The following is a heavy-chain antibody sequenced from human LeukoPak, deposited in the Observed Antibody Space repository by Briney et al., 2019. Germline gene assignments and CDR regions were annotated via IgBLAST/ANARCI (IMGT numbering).Heavy chain of an antibody. D-gene: IGHD2-2*01. CDR1: GGSITSYY. CDR3: ARLPGYCSSTSCHYYYGMDV. CDR2: IYYSRST. J-gene: IGHJ6*02. V-gene: IGHV4-59*08. Sequence: SETLSLTCTVSGGSITSYYWSWIRQPPGKGLEWIGYIYYSRSTNYNPSLKSRVTISVDTSKNQFSLKLSSVTAADTAVYYCARLPGYCSSTSCHYYYGMDVWGQATTVTVSS.